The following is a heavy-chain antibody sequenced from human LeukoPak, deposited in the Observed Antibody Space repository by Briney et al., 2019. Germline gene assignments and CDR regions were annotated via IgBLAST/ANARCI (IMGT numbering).Heavy chain of an antibody. CDR2: IRSKGYGGTT. J-gene: IGHJ6*02. V-gene: IGHV3-49*04. D-gene: IGHD5-18*01. Sequence: GGSLRLSCTASGFTFGDHAMSWVRLAPGKGLEWVGFIRSKGYGGTTEYAASVKGRFTISRDDSKGIAYLQMNSLKIEDTAVYYCTRGPTQQWLYYGMDVWGQGTTVIVSS. CDR1: GFTFGDHA. CDR3: TRGPTQQWLYYGMDV.